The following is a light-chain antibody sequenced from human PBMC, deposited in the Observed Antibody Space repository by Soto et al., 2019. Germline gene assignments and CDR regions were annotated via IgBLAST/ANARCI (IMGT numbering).Light chain of an antibody. Sequence: QSVLTQPPSASGTPGQRVSISCSGSNSNIGSKYVYWYQQLPGTAPKLLMYRNNQRPSGVPDRFSVSKSGTSASLAISGLRSEDEADYYCAAWDNNLGGPAFGGGTKLTVL. CDR3: AAWDNNLGGPA. CDR2: RNN. V-gene: IGLV1-47*01. CDR1: NSNIGSKY. J-gene: IGLJ2*01.